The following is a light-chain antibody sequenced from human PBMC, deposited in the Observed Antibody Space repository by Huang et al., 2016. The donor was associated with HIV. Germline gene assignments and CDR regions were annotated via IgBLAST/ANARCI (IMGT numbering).Light chain of an antibody. J-gene: IGKJ4*01. CDR3: QQYDNLPLT. CDR2: DAS. CDR1: QDSSKY. V-gene: IGKV1-33*01. Sequence: DIQMTQSPSSPSASVGDRVPITCQASQDSSKYLSWYQHKRGKAPKLLIYDASKLETGVPSRFSGSGSGTDFTFTISSLQPEDFATYYCQQYDNLPLTFGGGTKVEIK.